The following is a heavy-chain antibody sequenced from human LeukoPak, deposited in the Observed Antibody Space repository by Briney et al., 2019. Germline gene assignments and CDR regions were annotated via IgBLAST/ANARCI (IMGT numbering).Heavy chain of an antibody. CDR1: GYSISSGYY. CDR3: ARSHQLFDWLLI. D-gene: IGHD3-9*01. J-gene: IGHJ4*02. Sequence: PSEALSLTCAVSGYSISSGYYWGWIRQPPGKGLEWIGSIYHSGSTYYNPSLKSRVTISVDTSKNQFSLKLSSVTAADTAVYYCARSHQLFDWLLIWGQGTLVTVS. V-gene: IGHV4-38-2*01. CDR2: IYHSGST.